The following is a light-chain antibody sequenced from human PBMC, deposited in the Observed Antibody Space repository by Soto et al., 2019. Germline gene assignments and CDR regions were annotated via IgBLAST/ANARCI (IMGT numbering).Light chain of an antibody. V-gene: IGKV2-28*01. Sequence: EIVMTQSPPSLTVTPGEPASISCSSSQRLLHSNGNIFLDWYLQKPGQSPQLLIYLGFNRASGVHDRVSGRGAGTAFTLKISRVEAEDAGVYYCMQALQTPYTFGQGTKLEIK. CDR2: LGF. CDR3: MQALQTPYT. J-gene: IGKJ2*01. CDR1: QRLLHSNGNIF.